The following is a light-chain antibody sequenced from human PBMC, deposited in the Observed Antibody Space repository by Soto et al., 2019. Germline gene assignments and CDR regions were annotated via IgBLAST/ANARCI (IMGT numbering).Light chain of an antibody. Sequence: DIQMTQSPSSLSASVGDRVTITCRASQTISTYLNWYQQNPGKAPKLLISAASNLQSGVPSRFSGRGSGTDFTPTINRLQPEDFSTYYCRHSFSIPYNFGQGTKLEIK. CDR2: AAS. CDR1: QTISTY. V-gene: IGKV1-39*01. J-gene: IGKJ2*01. CDR3: RHSFSIPYN.